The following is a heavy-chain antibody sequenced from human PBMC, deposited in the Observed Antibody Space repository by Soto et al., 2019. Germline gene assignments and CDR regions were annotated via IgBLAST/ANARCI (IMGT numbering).Heavy chain of an antibody. D-gene: IGHD6-13*01. V-gene: IGHV3-48*01. CDR2: ISSSSSTI. CDR3: AREGSSWFNWFDP. J-gene: IGHJ5*02. Sequence: EVQLVESGGGLEQPGGSLRLSCAASGFTFSSYSMNWVRQAPGKGLEWVSYISSSSSTIYYADSVKGRFTISRDNAKNSLYLQMNSLRAEDTAVYYCAREGSSWFNWFDPWGQGTLVTVSS. CDR1: GFTFSSYS.